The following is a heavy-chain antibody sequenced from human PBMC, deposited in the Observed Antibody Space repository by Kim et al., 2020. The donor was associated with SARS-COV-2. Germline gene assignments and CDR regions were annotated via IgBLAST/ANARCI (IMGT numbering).Heavy chain of an antibody. CDR3: ASNDYTSSSYY. Sequence: GGSLRLSCAASGFTFSNNAMHWVRQAPGKGLEWVAVISYDGTNKYYANTVKGRFTISSDNSKNTLLLQMSILTAEDTAIYYCASNDYTSSSYYSGQGTQV. V-gene: IGHV3-30*15. J-gene: IGHJ4*02. CDR1: GFTFSNNA. CDR2: ISYDGTNK. D-gene: IGHD6-6*01.